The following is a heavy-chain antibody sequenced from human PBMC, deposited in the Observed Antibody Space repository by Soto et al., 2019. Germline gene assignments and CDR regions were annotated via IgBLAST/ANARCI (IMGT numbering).Heavy chain of an antibody. CDR3: ARGLEGWYRGRSYYGMDV. CDR2: IYYSGST. J-gene: IGHJ6*02. Sequence: QVQLQESGPGLVKPSETLSLTCTVSGGSVSSGSYYWSWIRQPPGKGLEWIGYIYYSGSTNYNPYLQSRVTNSVATSKNQFSLKLSSVTAADTAVYYCARGLEGWYRGRSYYGMDVWGQGTTVTVSS. D-gene: IGHD6-19*01. CDR1: GGSVSSGSYY. V-gene: IGHV4-61*01.